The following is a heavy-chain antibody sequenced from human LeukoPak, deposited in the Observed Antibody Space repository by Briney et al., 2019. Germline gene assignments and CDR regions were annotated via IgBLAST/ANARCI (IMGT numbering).Heavy chain of an antibody. Sequence: KTGGSLRLSCAASGFTFSSYAMHWVRQAPGKGLEYASAISSNGGSTYYANSVKGRFTISRDNSKNTLYLQMNSLRAEDTAVYYCARNLWFGDFDYWGQGTLVTVSS. V-gene: IGHV3-64*01. CDR3: ARNLWFGDFDY. CDR1: GFTFSSYA. J-gene: IGHJ4*02. CDR2: ISSNGGST. D-gene: IGHD3-10*01.